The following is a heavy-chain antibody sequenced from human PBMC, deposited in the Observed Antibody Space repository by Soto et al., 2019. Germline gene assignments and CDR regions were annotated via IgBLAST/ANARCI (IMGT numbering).Heavy chain of an antibody. CDR1: GFTFSDSA. Sequence: EVQLVESGGGLVQPGGSLKLSCAASGFTFSDSAIHWVRQASGKGLEWVGRIRSKANSDAIVYAASVKGRFTISRYYSKNTAYLQMNSLKTEDTAVYYCVRYCICGICPDAFDIWGQGTMVTVSS. D-gene: IGHD2-15*01. CDR2: IRSKANSDAI. V-gene: IGHV3-73*02. J-gene: IGHJ3*02. CDR3: VRYCICGICPDAFDI.